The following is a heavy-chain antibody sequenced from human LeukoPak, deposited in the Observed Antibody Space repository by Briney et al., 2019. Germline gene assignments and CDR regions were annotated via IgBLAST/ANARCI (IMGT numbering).Heavy chain of an antibody. CDR1: GYSISSDYY. J-gene: IGHJ3*02. D-gene: IGHD2-2*01. CDR3: ARVWGLGYCSSTSCPGLAFDI. V-gene: IGHV4-38-2*02. CDR2: IYHSGST. Sequence: SETLSLTCTVSGYSISSDYYWGWIRQPPGKGPEWIGSIYHSGSTYYNPSLKSRVTISVDTSKNQFSLKLSSVTAADTAVYYCARVWGLGYCSSTSCPGLAFDIWGQGTMVTVSS.